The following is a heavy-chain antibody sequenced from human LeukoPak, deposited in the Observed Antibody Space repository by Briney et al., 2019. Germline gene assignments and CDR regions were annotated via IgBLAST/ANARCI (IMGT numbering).Heavy chain of an antibody. Sequence: SETLSLTCPVYGGSFSGYYWSWIRQPPGKGLEWIGEINHSGSTNYNPSLKSRVTISVDTSKNQFSLKLSSVTAADTAVYYCARGSRWFDPWGQGTLVTVSS. J-gene: IGHJ5*02. CDR3: ARGSRWFDP. V-gene: IGHV4-34*01. CDR2: INHSGST. CDR1: GGSFSGYY.